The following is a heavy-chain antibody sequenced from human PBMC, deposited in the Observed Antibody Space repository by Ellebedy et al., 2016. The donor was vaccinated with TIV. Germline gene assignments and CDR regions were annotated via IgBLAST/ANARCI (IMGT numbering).Heavy chain of an antibody. CDR1: GLTFSIYA. V-gene: IGHV3-23*05. Sequence: GESLKISCGASGLTFSIYAMTWVRQAPGKGLEWLSTIESNGLTTYYAQSVKGRFTISRDNFNNRVFLQMNSLRAEETAVYYCAKGGRIQLTDVWGQGTTVIVSS. D-gene: IGHD5-18*01. J-gene: IGHJ6*02. CDR2: IESNGLTT. CDR3: AKGGRIQLTDV.